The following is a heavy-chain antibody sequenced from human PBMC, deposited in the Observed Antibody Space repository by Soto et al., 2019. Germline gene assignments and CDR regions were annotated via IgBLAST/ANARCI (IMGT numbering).Heavy chain of an antibody. D-gene: IGHD3-3*01. J-gene: IGHJ6*03. Sequence: GGSLRLSCAASGFTFSSYWMHWVRQAPGKGLVWVSRINSDGSSTSYADSVKGRFTISRDNAKNTLYLQMNSLRAEDTAVYYCARVGRYDFWSGYYHYYYYMDVWGKGTTVTVSS. V-gene: IGHV3-74*01. CDR3: ARVGRYDFWSGYYHYYYYMDV. CDR2: INSDGSST. CDR1: GFTFSSYW.